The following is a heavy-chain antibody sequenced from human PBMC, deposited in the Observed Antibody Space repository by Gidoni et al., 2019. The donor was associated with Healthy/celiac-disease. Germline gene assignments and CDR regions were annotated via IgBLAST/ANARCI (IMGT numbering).Heavy chain of an antibody. J-gene: IGHJ6*02. D-gene: IGHD2-2*01. CDR3: ATPPAAADYYYGMDV. CDR1: GFTFSSYS. V-gene: IGHV3-21*01. Sequence: EVQLVESGGGLVKPGGSLRLSCAASGFTFSSYSMNWVRQAPGKGREWVSSISSSSSYIYYADSVKGRFTISRDNAKNSLYLQMNSLRAEDTAVYYCATPPAAADYYYGMDVWGQGTTVTVSS. CDR2: ISSSSSYI.